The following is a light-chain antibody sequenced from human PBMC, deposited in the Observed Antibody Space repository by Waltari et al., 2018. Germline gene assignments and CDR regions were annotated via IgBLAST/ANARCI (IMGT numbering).Light chain of an antibody. CDR1: YSNIGSNI. Sequence: QSVLTQPPSASGTPGQRVSISCSGSYSNIGSNIVSLYQQLPGTAPKLLIYSNDYRPSGVPDRFSGSKSGTSASLAISGLQSEDEAECYCATWDDRLTGVVFGGGTRVTVL. V-gene: IGLV1-44*01. CDR2: SND. CDR3: ATWDDRLTGVV. J-gene: IGLJ2*01.